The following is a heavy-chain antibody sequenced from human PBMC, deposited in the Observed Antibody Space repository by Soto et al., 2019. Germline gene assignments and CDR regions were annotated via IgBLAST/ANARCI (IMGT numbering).Heavy chain of an antibody. J-gene: IGHJ6*03. Sequence: EVQLVESGGSLVQPGRSLRLSCAASGFAFRDFAMHWVRQTLGKGLGWVLGITWNGVGMGYADSVRGRFTISRDDAKNSLYLQMNSLRPQDTSLYYCSKSFVTTLPLFGYMDVLAKACSVTFS. CDR3: SKSFVTTLPLFGYMDV. D-gene: IGHD3-10*01. CDR2: ITWNGVGM. V-gene: IGHV3-9*01. CDR1: GFAFRDFA.